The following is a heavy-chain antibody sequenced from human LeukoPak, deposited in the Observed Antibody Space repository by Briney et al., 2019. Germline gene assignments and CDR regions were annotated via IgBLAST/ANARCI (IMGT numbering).Heavy chain of an antibody. CDR2: IYTSGST. V-gene: IGHV4-4*07. D-gene: IGHD1-20*01. CDR3: ARTIYDIGITGTTKPLYYFDY. J-gene: IGHJ4*02. CDR1: GGSISSYY. Sequence: SETLSLTCTVSGGSISSYYWSWIRQPAGKGLEWIGRIYTSGSTNYNPSLKSRVTMSVDTSKNQSSLKLSSVTAADTAVYYCARTIYDIGITGTTKPLYYFDYWGQGTLVTVSS.